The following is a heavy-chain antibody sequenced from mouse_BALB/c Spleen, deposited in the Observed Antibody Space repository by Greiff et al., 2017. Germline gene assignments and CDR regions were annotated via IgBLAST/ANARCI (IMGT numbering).Heavy chain of an antibody. J-gene: IGHJ3*01. CDR2: INPSTGYT. V-gene: IGHV1-7*01. Sequence: QVQLQQSGAELAKPGASVKMSCKASGYTFTSYWMHWVKQRPGQGLEWIGYINPSTGYTEYNQKFKDKATLTADKSSSTAYMQLSSLTSEDSAVYYCARSDGYYVGFAYWGQGTLVTVSA. D-gene: IGHD2-3*01. CDR1: GYTFTSYW. CDR3: ARSDGYYVGFAY.